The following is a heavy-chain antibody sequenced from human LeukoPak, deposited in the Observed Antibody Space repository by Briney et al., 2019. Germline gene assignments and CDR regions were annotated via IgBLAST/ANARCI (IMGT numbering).Heavy chain of an antibody. V-gene: IGHV3-33*06. Sequence: PGRSLRLSCAASGFTFSSYGMHWVRQAPGKGLEWVAVIWYDGSNKYYADSVKGRFTISRDNSKNTLYLQMNSLRAEDTAVYYCAQGPPPYSGYKYYFDYWGQGNLVTVSS. CDR2: IWYDGSNK. CDR1: GFTFSSYG. D-gene: IGHD5-12*01. CDR3: AQGPPPYSGYKYYFDY. J-gene: IGHJ4*02.